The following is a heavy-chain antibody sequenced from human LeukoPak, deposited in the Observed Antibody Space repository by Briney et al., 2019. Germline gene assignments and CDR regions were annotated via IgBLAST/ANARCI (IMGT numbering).Heavy chain of an antibody. Sequence: GGSLRLSCAASGFTFSSYAMHWVRQAPGKGLEWVAVISYDGSNKYYADSVKGRFTISRDNSKNALYLQMSSLRAEDTAVYYCARVSTSVAGDYWGQGTLVTVSS. CDR3: ARVSTSVAGDY. V-gene: IGHV3-30-3*01. CDR2: ISYDGSNK. D-gene: IGHD6-19*01. CDR1: GFTFSSYA. J-gene: IGHJ4*02.